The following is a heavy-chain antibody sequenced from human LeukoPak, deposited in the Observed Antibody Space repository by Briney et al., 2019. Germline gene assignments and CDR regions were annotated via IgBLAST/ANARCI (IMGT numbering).Heavy chain of an antibody. J-gene: IGHJ3*02. CDR3: ARNTSGFKLGDAFDI. CDR1: GFDLTTYA. CDR2: IRIGGGGT. V-gene: IGHV3-23*01. Sequence: GGSLRLSCAASGFDLTTYAMTWVRQAPAKGLEWVSSIRIGGGGTYYADSVKGRFTISRDNSKNTLYLQMNSLRAEDTAIYYCARNTSGFKLGDAFDIWGQGTMVTVSS. D-gene: IGHD3-22*01.